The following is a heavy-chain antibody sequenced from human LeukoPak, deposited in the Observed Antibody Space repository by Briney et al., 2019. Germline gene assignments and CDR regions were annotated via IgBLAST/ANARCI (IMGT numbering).Heavy chain of an antibody. CDR1: GGSISSYY. CDR3: ARHSRGLLLWFGETEGWFDP. J-gene: IGHJ5*02. D-gene: IGHD3-10*01. CDR2: IYYSGST. V-gene: IGHV4-59*08. Sequence: PSETLSLTCTVSGGSISSYYWSWIRQPPGKGLEWIGYIYYSGSTNYNPSLKSRVTISVDTSKNQFSLKLSSVTAADTAVYYCARHSRGLLLWFGETEGWFDPRGKGTLVTVSS.